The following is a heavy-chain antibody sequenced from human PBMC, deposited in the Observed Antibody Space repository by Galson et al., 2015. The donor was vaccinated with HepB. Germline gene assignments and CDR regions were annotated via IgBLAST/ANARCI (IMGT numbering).Heavy chain of an antibody. D-gene: IGHD3-9*01. CDR3: ARDPPYYDILTGYFDYYYYGMDV. CDR1: GYTFTSYS. CDR2: INTNTGNP. V-gene: IGHV7-4-1*02. Sequence: SVKVSCKASGYTFTSYSMNWVRQAPGQGLEWMGWINTNTGNPTYAQGFTGRFVFSLDTSVSTAYLQISSLKAEDTAVYYCARDPPYYDILTGYFDYYYYGMDVWGQGTTVTVSS. J-gene: IGHJ6*02.